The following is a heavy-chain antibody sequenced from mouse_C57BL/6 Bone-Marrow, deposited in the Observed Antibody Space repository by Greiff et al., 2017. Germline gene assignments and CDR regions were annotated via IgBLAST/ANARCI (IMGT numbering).Heavy chain of an antibody. V-gene: IGHV1-82*01. Sequence: QVQLQQSGPELVKPGASVKISCKASGYAFSSSWMNWVKQRPGKGLEWIGRIYPGDGDTNYNGKFKGKATLTADKSSSTAYMQLSSLTSEDSAVYFCARSKGLRQGFDYWGQGTTITVSS. D-gene: IGHD2-12*01. J-gene: IGHJ2*01. CDR3: ARSKGLRQGFDY. CDR2: IYPGDGDT. CDR1: GYAFSSSW.